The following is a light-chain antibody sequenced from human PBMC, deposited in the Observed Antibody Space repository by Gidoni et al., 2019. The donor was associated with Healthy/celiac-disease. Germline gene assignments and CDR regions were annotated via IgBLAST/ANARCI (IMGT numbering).Light chain of an antibody. CDR2: WAS. CDR3: QQYYSTLWT. V-gene: IGKV4-1*01. J-gene: IGKJ1*01. Sequence: DIVMTQSPDSLAVSLGERATINCKSSQSVLYSSNNNNYLAWYQQKPGQSPKLLIYWASTRETGVPYRFSGSGSGTDFTLTISSLQAEDVAVYYCQQYYSTLWTFGQGTKVEIK. CDR1: QSVLYSSNNNNY.